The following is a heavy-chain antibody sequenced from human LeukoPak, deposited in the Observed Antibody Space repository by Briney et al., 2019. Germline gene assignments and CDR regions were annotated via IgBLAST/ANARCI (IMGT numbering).Heavy chain of an antibody. CDR1: GFTFSSYS. V-gene: IGHV3-21*01. D-gene: IGHD3-10*01. CDR2: ISSSSSYI. J-gene: IGHJ6*03. CDR3: ARVYGFGEPMTDYYYMDV. Sequence: PGGALRLSCAASGFTFSSYSMNWVRQAPGKGLEWVSSISSSSSYIYYADSVKGRLTISRDNAKNSLYLQMNGLRAEDTAVYYCARVYGFGEPMTDYYYMDVWGKGTTVTISS.